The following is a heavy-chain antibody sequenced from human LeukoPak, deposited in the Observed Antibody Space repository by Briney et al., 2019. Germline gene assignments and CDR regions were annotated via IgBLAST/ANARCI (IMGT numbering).Heavy chain of an antibody. D-gene: IGHD5-18*01. Sequence: PGGSLRLSCAASGFTFSSYGMHWVRQAPGKGLEWVAVIWYDGSNKYYADSVKGQFTISRDNSKNTLYLQMNSLRAEDTAVYYCARDRGYSYAGAFDYWGQGTLVTVSS. CDR3: ARDRGYSYAGAFDY. J-gene: IGHJ4*02. CDR1: GFTFSSYG. CDR2: IWYDGSNK. V-gene: IGHV3-33*01.